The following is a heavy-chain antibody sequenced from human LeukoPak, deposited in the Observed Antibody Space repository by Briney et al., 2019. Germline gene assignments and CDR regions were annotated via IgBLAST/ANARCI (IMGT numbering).Heavy chain of an antibody. V-gene: IGHV1-58*02. CDR2: IVVGSGNT. CDR1: GFTFTSSA. CDR3: VADKGDYYYYGMDV. J-gene: IGHJ6*02. Sequence: SVKVSCKASGFTFTSSAMQWVRQARGQRLEWIGWIVVGSGNTNYAQKFQERVTITRDMSTSTAYMELSSLRSEDTAVYYCVADKGDYYYYGMDVWGQGTTVTVSS.